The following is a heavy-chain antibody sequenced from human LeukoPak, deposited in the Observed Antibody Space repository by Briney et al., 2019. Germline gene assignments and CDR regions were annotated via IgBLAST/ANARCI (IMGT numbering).Heavy chain of an antibody. Sequence: PGGSLRLSCAASGFTFSSYWMSWVRQAPGKGLEWVANIKQDGSEKYYVDSVKGRFTISRDNAKNSLYLQMNSLRAEDTAVYYCAREGPYDFWSGYPDPRDYYYMDVWGKGTTVTVSS. J-gene: IGHJ6*03. CDR3: AREGPYDFWSGYPDPRDYYYMDV. CDR1: GFTFSSYW. CDR2: IKQDGSEK. D-gene: IGHD3-3*01. V-gene: IGHV3-7*01.